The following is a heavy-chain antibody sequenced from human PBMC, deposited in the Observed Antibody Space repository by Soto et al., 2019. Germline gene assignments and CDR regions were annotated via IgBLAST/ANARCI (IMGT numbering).Heavy chain of an antibody. Sequence: QVQLVQSGAEVKKPGASVKVSCKASGYTFTGYYMHWVRQAPGQGLEWMGWINPNSGGTNYAQKFQGRVTITADESTSTAYMDLSSLRSEDTAVYYCARGVPAAMGEYFDYWGQGTLVTVSS. CDR3: ARGVPAAMGEYFDY. CDR2: INPNSGGT. V-gene: IGHV1-2*02. J-gene: IGHJ4*02. D-gene: IGHD2-2*01. CDR1: GYTFTGYY.